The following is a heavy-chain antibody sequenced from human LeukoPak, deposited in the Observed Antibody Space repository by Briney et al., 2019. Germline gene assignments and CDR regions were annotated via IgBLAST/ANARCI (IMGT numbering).Heavy chain of an antibody. CDR1: GFTFSSYA. CDR2: ISGSGDTT. J-gene: IGHJ3*01. D-gene: IGHD3-16*02. V-gene: IGHV3-23*01. Sequence: GGSLRLSCAASGFTFSSYAMTWVRQAPGKGLEWVSGISGSGDTTYYADSVKGRFTISRDNSKSTLDLQMNSLRAEDTAVYYCAKRGNNDRYSGLHVFDFWGQGTMVTV. CDR3: AKRGNNDRYSGLHVFDF.